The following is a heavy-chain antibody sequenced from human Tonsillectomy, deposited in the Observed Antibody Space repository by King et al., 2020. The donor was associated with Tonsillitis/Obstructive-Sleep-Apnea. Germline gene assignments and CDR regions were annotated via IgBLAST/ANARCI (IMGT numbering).Heavy chain of an antibody. Sequence: QLQESGPGLVKPSETLSLTCTVSGGSLSSYYWSWIRQPPGKGLEWIGDIYYSGSTNYNPSLKSRVTISVETSKNQFSLKLSSVTAADTAVYYCARTDGGDFDYWGQGTLVTVSS. CDR3: ARTDGGDFDY. CDR2: IYYSGST. CDR1: GGSLSSYY. J-gene: IGHJ4*02. V-gene: IGHV4-59*01.